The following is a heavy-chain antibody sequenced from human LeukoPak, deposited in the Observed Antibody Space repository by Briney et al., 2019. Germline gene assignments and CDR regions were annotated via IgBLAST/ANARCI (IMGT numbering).Heavy chain of an antibody. CDR3: ARTPPVAAAGSFDY. CDR2: IDWDDDK. D-gene: IGHD6-13*01. Sequence: SGPTLLNATPTLTLTGTCSGFSLSTSGKCVSWIRHPPGKALEWLARIDWDDDKYYSTSLKTRLTISMDTSKNQVVLTMTNMDPVDTATYYCARTPPVAAAGSFDYWGQGTLVTVSS. J-gene: IGHJ4*02. CDR1: GFSLSTSGKC. V-gene: IGHV2-70*11.